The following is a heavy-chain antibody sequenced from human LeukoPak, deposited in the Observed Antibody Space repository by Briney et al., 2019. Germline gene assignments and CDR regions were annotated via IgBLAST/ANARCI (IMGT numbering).Heavy chain of an antibody. V-gene: IGHV4-38-2*02. CDR2: IYHSGST. J-gene: IGHJ5*02. CDR3: ARFCIMITFGGVIVSAWFDP. D-gene: IGHD3-16*02. CDR1: GYSISSGYY. Sequence: SETLSLTCTVSGYSISSGYYWGWIRQPPGKGLEWIGSIYHSGSTYYNPSLKSRVTISVDTSKNQFSLKLNSVTAADTAVYYCARFCIMITFGGVIVSAWFDPWGQGTLVTASS.